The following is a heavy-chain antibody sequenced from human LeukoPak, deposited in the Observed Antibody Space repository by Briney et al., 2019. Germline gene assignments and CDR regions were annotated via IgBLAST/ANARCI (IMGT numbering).Heavy chain of an antibody. CDR2: INPNSGGT. Sequence: ASVKVSCKASGYTFTGYYMHWVRQAPGQGLEWMGWINPNSGGTNYAQKFQGRVTMTRNTSISTAYMELSSLRSEDTAVYYCARSYYYDSSGYYLDYWGQGTLVTVSS. J-gene: IGHJ4*02. V-gene: IGHV1-2*02. D-gene: IGHD3-22*01. CDR3: ARSYYYDSSGYYLDY. CDR1: GYTFTGYY.